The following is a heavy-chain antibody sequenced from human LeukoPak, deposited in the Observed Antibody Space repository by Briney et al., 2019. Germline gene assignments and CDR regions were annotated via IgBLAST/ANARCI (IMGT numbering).Heavy chain of an antibody. J-gene: IGHJ6*03. CDR1: GGSISSSSYY. Sequence: PSETLSLTCTVSGGSISSSSYYWGWIRQPPGKGLECIGSIYYSGSTYYNPSLKSRVTISVDTSKNQFSLKLSSVTAADTAVYYCARYTAMDPGYYYYYYMDVWGKGTTVTVSS. CDR2: IYYSGST. D-gene: IGHD5-18*01. CDR3: ARYTAMDPGYYYYYYMDV. V-gene: IGHV4-39*07.